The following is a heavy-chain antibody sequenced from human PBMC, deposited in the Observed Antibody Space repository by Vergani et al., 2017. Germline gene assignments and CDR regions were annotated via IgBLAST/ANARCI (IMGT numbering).Heavy chain of an antibody. CDR2: IFSNDEK. CDR3: ARIFGGYYDSSETDY. Sequence: QVTLKESGPVLVKPTETLTLTCTVSGSSLINARMGGCWIRQPPGTALEWLAHIFSNDEKSYSTSLKSRLTISKDTSKSQVNLTMTKMDPVDTATYYCARIFGGYYDSSETDYWGQGTLVTVSS. CDR1: GSSLINARMG. V-gene: IGHV2-26*01. J-gene: IGHJ4*02. D-gene: IGHD3-22*01.